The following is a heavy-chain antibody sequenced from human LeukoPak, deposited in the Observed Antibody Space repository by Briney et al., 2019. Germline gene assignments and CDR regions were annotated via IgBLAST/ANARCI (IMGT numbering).Heavy chain of an antibody. V-gene: IGHV3-74*01. CDR1: GFTFSSYW. D-gene: IGHD1-26*01. CDR2: INSDGSST. J-gene: IGHJ3*02. CDR3: ARGGSYLSAFDI. Sequence: GGSLRLSCAASGFTFSSYWMHWVRQAPGKGLVWVSRINSDGSSTSYADSVKGRFTISRDNSKNTLYLQMNSLRAEDTAVYYCARGGSYLSAFDIWGQGTMVTISP.